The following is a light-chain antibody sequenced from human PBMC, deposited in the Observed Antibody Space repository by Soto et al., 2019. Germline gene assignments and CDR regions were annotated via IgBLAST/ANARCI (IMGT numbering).Light chain of an antibody. Sequence: DIQMTQSPSTLSASVGDRVTITCRASQSIGRFLAWYPHQPGKAPKLLSYYASTVESGVPCRVSGTRSGKEFTFSITSLQTEDFRTYYCQQCYRGWTFCQGNKVDIK. CDR3: QQCYRGWT. CDR1: QSIGRF. V-gene: IGKV1-5*01. J-gene: IGKJ1*01. CDR2: YAS.